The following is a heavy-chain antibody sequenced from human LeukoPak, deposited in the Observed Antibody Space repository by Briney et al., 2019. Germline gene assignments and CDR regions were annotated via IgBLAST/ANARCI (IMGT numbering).Heavy chain of an antibody. J-gene: IGHJ4*02. CDR3: ARHSDVMGAI. D-gene: IGHD3-16*01. CDR2: IYPRDSDT. CDR1: GYTFTHQW. V-gene: IGHV5-51*01. Sequence: PGESLKISCKASGYTFTHQWIGWVRQKSGSGLEWMGIIYPRDSDTRYSPSFQGHVSISADTSINTAYLEWSRLEASDTAIYYCARHSDVMGAIWGQGTLVTVSS.